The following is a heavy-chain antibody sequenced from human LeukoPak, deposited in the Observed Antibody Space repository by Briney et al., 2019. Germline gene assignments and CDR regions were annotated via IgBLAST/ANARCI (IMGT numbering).Heavy chain of an antibody. V-gene: IGHV3-74*01. Sequence: PGGSLRLSCAASGFTFSSYWMHWVRQAPGKGLVWVSRINTDGSRTSYADSVKGRFTISRDNSKNTLYLQMNSLRAEDTAVYYCARDKGLWCSSTSCYNEFDPWGQGTLVTVSS. J-gene: IGHJ5*02. D-gene: IGHD2-2*02. CDR1: GFTFSSYW. CDR2: INTDGSRT. CDR3: ARDKGLWCSSTSCYNEFDP.